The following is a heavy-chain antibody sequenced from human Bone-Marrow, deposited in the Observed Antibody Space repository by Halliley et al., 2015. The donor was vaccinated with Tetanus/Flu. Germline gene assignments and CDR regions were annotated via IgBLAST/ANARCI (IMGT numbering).Heavy chain of an antibody. CDR3: ARKGPFSSRWWKLRWGGRGGMDV. V-gene: IGHV3-23*01. CDR2: IGGSGGGT. CDR1: GMTFSSYA. Sequence: SLRLSCAAAGMTFSSYAMIWVRQAPGKGLEWVSGIGGSGGGTYYADSVKGRFTISRDNSKNTLYLQMNSLRAEDTAVYYCARKGPFSSRWWKLRWGGRGGMDVGGQGTPVTVSS. D-gene: IGHD6-13*01. J-gene: IGHJ6*02.